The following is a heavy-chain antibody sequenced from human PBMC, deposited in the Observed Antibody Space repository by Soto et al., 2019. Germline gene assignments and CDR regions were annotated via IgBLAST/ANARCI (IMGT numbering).Heavy chain of an antibody. CDR1: GFRFSTYA. CDR3: AKDLAVAGANYYGMDV. Sequence: PGGSLRLSCAASGFRFSTYAVYWVRQAPGKGLEWVSAITDSGYTTYYADSVKGRFTISRDNSKNTVYLQMNSLSADDTAVDYCAKDLAVAGANYYGMDVWGQGTTVTVSS. J-gene: IGHJ6*02. D-gene: IGHD6-13*01. V-gene: IGHV3-23*01. CDR2: ITDSGYTT.